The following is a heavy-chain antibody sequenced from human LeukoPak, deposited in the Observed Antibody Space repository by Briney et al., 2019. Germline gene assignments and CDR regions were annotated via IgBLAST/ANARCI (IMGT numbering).Heavy chain of an antibody. CDR2: IIPIFGTA. V-gene: IGHV1-69*01. J-gene: IGHJ3*02. CDR1: GGTFSSYA. Sequence: SVKVSCKASGGTFSSYAISWVRQAPGQGLEWMGGIIPIFGTANYAQKFQGRVTITADESTSTAYMELSNLRSEDTAVYYCARGTLGYCSGGSCSGAFDIWGQGTMVTVSS. CDR3: ARGTLGYCSGGSCSGAFDI. D-gene: IGHD2-15*01.